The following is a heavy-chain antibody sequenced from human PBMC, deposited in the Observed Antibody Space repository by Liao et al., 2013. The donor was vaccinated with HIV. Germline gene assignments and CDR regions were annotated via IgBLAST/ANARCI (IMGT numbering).Heavy chain of an antibody. D-gene: IGHD3/OR15-3a*01. CDR2: IYFDGRT. J-gene: IGHJ4*02. CDR1: GGSIRDRTYY. Sequence: CPVSGGSIRDRTYYWDWIRQSPGKGLEWIGKIYFDGRTYYNAALKSRVAISVDTTKNQFSLGLSSVTAADTAVYYCARVLRPVGRYYFDSWARESWSPSPQ. V-gene: IGHV4-39*07. CDR3: ARVLRPVGRYYFDS.